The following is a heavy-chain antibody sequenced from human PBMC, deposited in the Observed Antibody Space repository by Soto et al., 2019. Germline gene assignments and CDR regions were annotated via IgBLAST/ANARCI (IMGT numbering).Heavy chain of an antibody. D-gene: IGHD2-8*01. CDR2: ISAYNGDT. CDR3: ARSGAYCTSITCLFDSF. V-gene: IGHV1-18*01. J-gene: IGHJ4*02. CDR1: GYTFSSYG. Sequence: QAQLVQSGAEVKKPGASVKVSCRASGYTFSSYGYAWVRQAPGQGLEWMGWISAYNGDTNYAQKFQDSLTLPTDTSTTTAYMELRNLGSDDTAVYYCARSGAYCTSITCLFDSFWGLGTLVTVSS.